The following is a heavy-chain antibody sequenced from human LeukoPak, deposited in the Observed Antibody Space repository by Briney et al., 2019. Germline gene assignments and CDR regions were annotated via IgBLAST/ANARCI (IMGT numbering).Heavy chain of an antibody. CDR3: ASREGVRAGYFDD. J-gene: IGHJ4*02. D-gene: IGHD3-10*01. Sequence: PSETLSLTCTVSGGSISSGVYYWSWIRQHPGKGLEWIGYIYYSGSTYYNPSLESRVTISVDTSKNQFSLKLSSVTAADTAVYYRASREGVRAGYFDDWGQGTLVTVSS. V-gene: IGHV4-31*03. CDR1: GGSISSGVYY. CDR2: IYYSGST.